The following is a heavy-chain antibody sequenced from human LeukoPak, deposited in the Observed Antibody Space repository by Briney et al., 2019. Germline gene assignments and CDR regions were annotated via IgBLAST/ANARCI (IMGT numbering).Heavy chain of an antibody. CDR3: AKGGSNNWSFDN. Sequence: GGSLRLSCVVSGFSVSSNYMSWVRQAPGKGLEWVSYISSSSSTIYYADSVKGRFTIYRDNSKSTLYLQMNSLRLEDTAVYYCAKGGSNNWSFDNWGQGTLVTVSS. D-gene: IGHD1-1*01. J-gene: IGHJ4*02. V-gene: IGHV3-48*01. CDR1: GFSVSSNY. CDR2: ISSSSSTI.